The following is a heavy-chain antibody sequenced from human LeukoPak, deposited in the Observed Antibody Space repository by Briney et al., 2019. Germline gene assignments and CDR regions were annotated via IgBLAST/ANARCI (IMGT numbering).Heavy chain of an antibody. V-gene: IGHV1-24*01. CDR1: GYTLTELS. J-gene: IGHJ2*01. D-gene: IGHD1-7*01. Sequence: GASVKVSCKVSGYTLTELSMHWVRQAPGKGLEWMGGFDPEDGETIYAQKFQGRVTMTEDTSTDTAYMELSSLRSEDTAVYYCATGPGRYGVTGITYFDLWGRGTLVTVSS. CDR2: FDPEDGET. CDR3: ATGPGRYGVTGITYFDL.